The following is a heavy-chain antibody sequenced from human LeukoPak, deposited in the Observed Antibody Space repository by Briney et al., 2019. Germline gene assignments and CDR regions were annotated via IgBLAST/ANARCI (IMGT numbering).Heavy chain of an antibody. V-gene: IGHV4-39*07. Sequence: SSETLSLTCTVPGDSISSSSYYWGWIRQPPGKGLEWIGSIYYSGNTYYNPSLKSRVTISVDKSKNQFSLKLSSVTAADTAVYYCARGLAAAGTFDYWGQGTLVTVSS. D-gene: IGHD6-13*01. CDR3: ARGLAAAGTFDY. J-gene: IGHJ4*02. CDR1: GDSISSSSYY. CDR2: IYYSGNT.